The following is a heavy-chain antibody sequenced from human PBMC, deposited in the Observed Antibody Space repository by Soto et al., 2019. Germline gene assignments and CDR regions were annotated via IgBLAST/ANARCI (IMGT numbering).Heavy chain of an antibody. V-gene: IGHV4-30-2*01. CDR1: GGSMSSGGYS. Sequence: QLQLQESGSGLVKPSQTLSLTCAVSGGSMSSGGYSWRWIRQPPGKGLEWIGYIYHSGNTYYNPSLNRRVTLSVGWSKNQFSLPLSSVTAADTAVYYFARGPPHHYWGQGTLVIVSS. J-gene: IGHJ4*02. CDR3: ARGPPHHY. CDR2: IYHSGNT.